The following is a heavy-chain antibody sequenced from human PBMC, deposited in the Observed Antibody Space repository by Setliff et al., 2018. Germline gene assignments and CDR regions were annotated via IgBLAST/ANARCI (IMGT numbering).Heavy chain of an antibody. V-gene: IGHV2-70*11. CDR3: ARISASSSHFDY. D-gene: IGHD6-13*01. CDR2: IHWDDDK. Sequence: SGPTLVNPPLQETFTLTCTLSGFSLSTSGMCVSWIRQPPGKALEWLARIHWDDDKYYSTSLKTRLTISKDTSKNQVVLTMTNMDPVDTATYYCARISASSSHFDYWGPGTLVTVSS. CDR1: GFSLSTSGMC. J-gene: IGHJ4*02.